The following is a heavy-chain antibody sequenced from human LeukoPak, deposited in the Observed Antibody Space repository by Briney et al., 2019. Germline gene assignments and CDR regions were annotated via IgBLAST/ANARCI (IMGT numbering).Heavy chain of an antibody. CDR3: TRDTAMAPGHYYYYMDV. V-gene: IGHV3-72*01. CDR2: TRNKANSYTT. D-gene: IGHD5-18*01. CDR1: GFTFSDHY. J-gene: IGHJ6*03. Sequence: GGSLRLSCAASGFTFSDHYMDWVRQAPGKGLEWVGRTRNKANSYTTEYAASVKGRFTISRDDSKSIAYLQMNSLKTEDTAVYYCTRDTAMAPGHYYYYMDVWGKGTTVTVSS.